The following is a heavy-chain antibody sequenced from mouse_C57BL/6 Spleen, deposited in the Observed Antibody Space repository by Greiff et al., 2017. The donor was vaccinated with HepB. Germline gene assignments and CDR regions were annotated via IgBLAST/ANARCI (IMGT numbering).Heavy chain of an antibody. J-gene: IGHJ3*01. CDR3: AKRYDYDGGPFAY. D-gene: IGHD2-4*01. V-gene: IGHV1-50*01. CDR1: GYTFTSYW. CDR2: IDPSDSYT. Sequence: VQLQQPGAELVKPGASVKLSCKASGYTFTSYWMQWVKQRPGQGLEWIGEIDPSDSYTNYNQKFKGKATLTVDTSSSTAYMQLSSLTSEDSAVYYCAKRYDYDGGPFAYWGQGTLVTVSA.